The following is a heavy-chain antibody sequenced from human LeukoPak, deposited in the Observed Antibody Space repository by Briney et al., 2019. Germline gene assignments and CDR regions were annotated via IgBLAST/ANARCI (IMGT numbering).Heavy chain of an antibody. CDR1: GYTFTGYY. CDR2: INPNSGGT. J-gene: IGHJ6*03. V-gene: IGHV1-2*02. Sequence: ASVKVSCKASGYTFTGYYMHWVRQAPGQGLEWMGWINPNSGGTNYVQKFQGRVTMTRDTSISTACMELSRLRSDDTAVYYCASSCSGGSCYSISPDYYYYMDVWGKGTTVTVSS. CDR3: ASSCSGGSCYSISPDYYYYMDV. D-gene: IGHD2-15*01.